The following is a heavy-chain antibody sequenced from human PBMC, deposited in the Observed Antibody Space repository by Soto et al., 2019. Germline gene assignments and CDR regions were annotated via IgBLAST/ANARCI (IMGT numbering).Heavy chain of an antibody. J-gene: IGHJ3*02. V-gene: IGHV3-21*01. CDR2: ISSSSSYI. D-gene: IGHD6-19*01. CDR3: ARERRSAVAGDPDAFDI. Sequence: GGSLRLSCAASGFTFSSYSMNWVRQAPGKGLEWVSSISSSSSYIYYADSVKGRFTISRDNAKNSLYLQMNSLRAEDTAVYYCARERRSAVAGDPDAFDIWGQGTMVT. CDR1: GFTFSSYS.